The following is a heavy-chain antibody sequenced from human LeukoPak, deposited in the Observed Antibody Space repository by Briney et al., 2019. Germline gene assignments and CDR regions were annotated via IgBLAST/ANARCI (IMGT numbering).Heavy chain of an antibody. Sequence: GGSLRLSCAASGFTFSTYDIHWVRQPPGKGLEWISVIGTTGDTYYSGSVKGRFTISRDNAKNSLYLQMNSLRAGDTAVYYCARAPRRHAFDICGQGTMVTVSS. CDR3: ARAPRRHAFDI. V-gene: IGHV3-13*04. CDR2: IGTTGDT. J-gene: IGHJ3*02. CDR1: GFTFSTYD.